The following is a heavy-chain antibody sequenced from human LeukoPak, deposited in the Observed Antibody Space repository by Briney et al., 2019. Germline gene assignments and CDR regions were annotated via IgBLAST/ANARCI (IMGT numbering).Heavy chain of an antibody. D-gene: IGHD2-21*02. CDR2: ISGYNGNT. J-gene: IGHJ2*01. CDR1: GYTFIKYG. CDR3: ARGLGVVTAQSEQPKPMFNYL. V-gene: IGHV1-18*01. Sequence: ASVKVSFMSSGYTFIKYGIHGVRQAPGQGLEWMGWISGYNGNTNYAQNLQGRVTMTTDTSTSTAYMELRSLRSDDTAVYYCARGLGVVTAQSEQPKPMFNYLWGPGTQVTVSS.